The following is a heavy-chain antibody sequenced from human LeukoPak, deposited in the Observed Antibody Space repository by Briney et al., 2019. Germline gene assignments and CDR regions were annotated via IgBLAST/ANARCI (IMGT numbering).Heavy chain of an antibody. CDR3: ARDPSSVIGAAGDY. D-gene: IGHD6-13*01. CDR1: GLTVSSNY. CDR2: IYSGGST. V-gene: IGHV3-66*01. J-gene: IGHJ4*02. Sequence: GGSLRLSCAASGLTVSSNYMSWVRQAPGKGLEWVSVIYSGGSTYYADSVKGRFTISRDNSKNTLYLQMNSLRAEDTAVYYCARDPSSVIGAAGDYWGQGTLVTVS.